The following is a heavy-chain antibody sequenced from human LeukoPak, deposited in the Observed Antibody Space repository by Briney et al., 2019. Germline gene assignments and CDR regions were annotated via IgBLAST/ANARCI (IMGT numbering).Heavy chain of an antibody. J-gene: IGHJ4*02. V-gene: IGHV3-66*01. CDR1: GFTVSSNY. Sequence: GGSLRLSCAASGFTVSSNYMSWVRQAPGRGLEWVSVIYSGGTTFYADSVKGRFTISRDNSKNTLYLQMNSLRAEDTAVYYCARDGPLRYCSGGSCYARSNIYYWGQGTLVTVSS. CDR3: ARDGPLRYCSGGSCYARSNIYY. CDR2: IYSGGTT. D-gene: IGHD2-15*01.